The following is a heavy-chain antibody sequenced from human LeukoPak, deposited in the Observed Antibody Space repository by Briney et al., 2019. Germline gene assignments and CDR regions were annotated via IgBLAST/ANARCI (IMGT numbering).Heavy chain of an antibody. D-gene: IGHD2-2*01. CDR3: ARKVSNYYYYYGMDV. CDR2: IYYSGST. Sequence: SQTLSLTCTVSGGSISSGGYYWSWISQHPGKGMEWIGYIYYSGSTYYNPSLKSRVTISVDTSKNQFSLKLSSVTAADTAVYYCARKVSNYYYYYGMDVWGQGTTVTVSS. CDR1: GGSISSGGYY. J-gene: IGHJ6*02. V-gene: IGHV4-31*03.